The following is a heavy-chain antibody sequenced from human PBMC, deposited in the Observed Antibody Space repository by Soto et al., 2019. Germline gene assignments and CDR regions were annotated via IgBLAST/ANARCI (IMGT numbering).Heavy chain of an antibody. CDR1: GFLFSIYW. D-gene: IGHD6-13*01. CDR2: INGDGVST. Sequence: GGSLRLSCEASGFLFSIYWMHCVRQVPGKGPLCVSRINGDGVSTNYAASVKGRFTISXXXDXXTXXLXLDXXRVXDTAMYYCPRGPRPSSAGTGAYWGPGT. J-gene: IGHJ4*02. CDR3: PRGPRPSSAGTGAY. V-gene: IGHV3-74*01.